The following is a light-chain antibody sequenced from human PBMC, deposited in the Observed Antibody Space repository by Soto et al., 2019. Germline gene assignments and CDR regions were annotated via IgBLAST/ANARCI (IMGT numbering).Light chain of an antibody. CDR1: QSISSW. V-gene: IGKV1-5*01. J-gene: IGKJ1*01. Sequence: DIQMTQSPSTLSASVGDRVTITCRASQSISSWLAWYQQKPGKAPKLLIYDASRLESGVPSRFSGSGSGTEFTLTISSLQPDDFATYYCQQYNSDSPLTFGQGTKVEIK. CDR2: DAS. CDR3: QQYNSDSPLT.